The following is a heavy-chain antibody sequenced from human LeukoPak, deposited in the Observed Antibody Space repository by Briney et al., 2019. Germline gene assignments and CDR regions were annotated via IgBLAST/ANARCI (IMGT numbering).Heavy chain of an antibody. J-gene: IGHJ4*02. Sequence: GRSLRLSCAASGFTFSSYAMHWVRQAPGKGLEWVAVISYDGSNKYYADSVKGRFTISRNNSKNTLYLQMNSLRAEDTAVYYCARDPSSSWYVDYWGQGTLVTVSS. D-gene: IGHD6-13*01. CDR3: ARDPSSSWYVDY. CDR2: ISYDGSNK. CDR1: GFTFSSYA. V-gene: IGHV3-30-3*01.